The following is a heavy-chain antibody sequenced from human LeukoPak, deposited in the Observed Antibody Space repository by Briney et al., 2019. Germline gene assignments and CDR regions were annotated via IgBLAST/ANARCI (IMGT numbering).Heavy chain of an antibody. CDR2: INHSGST. CDR1: VGSFSGYC. D-gene: IGHD6-13*01. CDR3: ARESGIAAAGSPGAFDI. Sequence: PSETLSLTCAVYVGSFSGYCWSWIRQPPGKGLEWIGEINHSGSTNYNPSLESRVTISVDTSINQFSLKLNSVTAADTAVYYCARESGIAAAGSPGAFDIWGQGTMVTVSS. V-gene: IGHV4-34*01. J-gene: IGHJ3*02.